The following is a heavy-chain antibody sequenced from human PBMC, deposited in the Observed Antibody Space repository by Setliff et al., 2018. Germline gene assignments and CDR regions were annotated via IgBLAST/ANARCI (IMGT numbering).Heavy chain of an antibody. D-gene: IGHD2-15*01. Sequence: PGGSLRLSCAASGFDFSRYWMHWVRQAPGKGLVSVARIFTDGSRTDYGDSVKGRFTISRDNSKNTLYLQMNSLRPEDTAVYYCARTCSGSGCYAGLESWGQGTPVTVSS. J-gene: IGHJ4*02. CDR1: GFDFSRYW. CDR3: ARTCSGSGCYAGLES. V-gene: IGHV3-74*01. CDR2: IFTDGSRT.